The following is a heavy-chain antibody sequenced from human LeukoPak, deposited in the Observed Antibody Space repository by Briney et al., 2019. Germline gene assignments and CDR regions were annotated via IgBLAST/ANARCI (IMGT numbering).Heavy chain of an antibody. CDR1: GFTFSSYA. J-gene: IGHJ6*02. Sequence: PGGSLRLSCAASGFTFSSYAMNWVRQAPGKGLEWVALISYDGSGRYYGDSVKGRFTISRDNSKKTLILQMNSLRAEDTAVYFCARYVSWETRDFDYYGMDVWGQGTTVTVSS. D-gene: IGHD1-26*01. CDR2: ISYDGSGR. V-gene: IGHV3-30*04. CDR3: ARYVSWETRDFDYYGMDV.